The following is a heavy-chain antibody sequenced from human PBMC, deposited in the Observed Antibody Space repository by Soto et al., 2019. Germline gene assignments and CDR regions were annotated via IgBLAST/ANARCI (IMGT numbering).Heavy chain of an antibody. J-gene: IGHJ5*02. Sequence: SVKVSCKASGGTFSSYAISWVRQAPGQGLEWMGGIIPIFGTANYAQKFQGRVTITADESTSTAYMELSSLRSEDTAVYYCARRPYYYDGSPYYSYNCFDPCRQGTLVTVSS. V-gene: IGHV1-69*13. CDR3: ARRPYYYDGSPYYSYNCFDP. CDR1: GGTFSSYA. D-gene: IGHD3-22*01. CDR2: IIPIFGTA.